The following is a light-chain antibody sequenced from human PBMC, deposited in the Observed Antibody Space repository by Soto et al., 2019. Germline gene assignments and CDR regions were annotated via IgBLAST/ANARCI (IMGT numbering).Light chain of an antibody. CDR3: QQAYNFPST. Sequence: DIQMTQSPSSVSASVGDRITITCRASQGISRWLAWYQQKPGRAPKLLIYAASNLQTGVPSRFSGSRSGTDFALTITSMQAEDFPTYHCQQAYNFPSTVGPGTKVDI. CDR2: AAS. CDR1: QGISRW. V-gene: IGKV1-12*02. J-gene: IGKJ3*01.